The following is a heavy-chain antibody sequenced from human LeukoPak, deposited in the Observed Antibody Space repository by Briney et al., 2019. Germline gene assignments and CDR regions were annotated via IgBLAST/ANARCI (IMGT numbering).Heavy chain of an antibody. CDR2: IYYSGRT. Sequence: SETLSLTCTVSGGSISSSSYYWGWIRQPPGKGLERIGSIYYSGRTYYNPSLKSRVTISVDTSKNQFSLKLSSLTAADTAVYYCASGGATYYDFWSGYPRVFDFDYWGQGTLVTVSS. CDR3: ASGGATYYDFWSGYPRVFDFDY. V-gene: IGHV4-39*01. CDR1: GGSISSSSYY. J-gene: IGHJ4*02. D-gene: IGHD3-3*01.